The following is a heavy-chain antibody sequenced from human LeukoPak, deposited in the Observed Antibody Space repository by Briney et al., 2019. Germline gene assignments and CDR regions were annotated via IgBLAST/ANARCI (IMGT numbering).Heavy chain of an antibody. CDR3: ARDQEGFDY. Sequence: ASVKVSCKASGYTFTSNYIHWVRQAPGQGLEWMGMIYPRDGSTSYAQKFQGRVTVTRDTSASTVHMELSGLRSEDTAVYYCARDQEGFDYWGQGTLVTVSS. J-gene: IGHJ4*02. V-gene: IGHV1-46*01. CDR1: GYTFTSNY. CDR2: IYPRDGST.